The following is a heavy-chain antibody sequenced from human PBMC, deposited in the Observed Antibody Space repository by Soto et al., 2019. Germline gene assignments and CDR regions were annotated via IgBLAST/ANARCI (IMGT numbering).Heavy chain of an antibody. Sequence: GGSLSLSCAASGFTFSSYAMSWVRQAPGKGLEWVSAISVSGGSTYYADSVKGRFTISRDNSKNTLYLQMNSLRAEDTAVYYCAKDTAAATDYWGQGTLVTVSS. CDR1: GFTFSSYA. CDR2: ISVSGGST. D-gene: IGHD6-13*01. CDR3: AKDTAAATDY. J-gene: IGHJ4*02. V-gene: IGHV3-23*01.